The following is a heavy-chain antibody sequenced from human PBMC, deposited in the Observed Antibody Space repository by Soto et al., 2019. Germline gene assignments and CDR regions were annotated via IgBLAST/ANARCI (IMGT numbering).Heavy chain of an antibody. Sequence: PGGSLRLSCAASGFTLGSYWMSWVRQAPGKGLEWLATIKTDASEKKYVDSVKGRFTTSRDNAKNSLYLQMDSLRAEDTAVYYCARDSGYDSGSSVNHYLDYWGHGTLVTVSS. CDR2: IKTDASEK. J-gene: IGHJ4*01. D-gene: IGHD3-10*01. CDR1: GFTLGSYW. CDR3: ARDSGYDSGSSVNHYLDY. V-gene: IGHV3-7*01.